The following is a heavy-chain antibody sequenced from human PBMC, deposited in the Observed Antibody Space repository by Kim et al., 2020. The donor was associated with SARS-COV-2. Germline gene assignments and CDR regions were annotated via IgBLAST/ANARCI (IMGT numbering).Heavy chain of an antibody. V-gene: IGHV5-51*01. CDR3: ARIGDY. D-gene: IGHD2-15*01. J-gene: IGHJ4*02. CDR2: YPGDSDT. Sequence: YPGDSDTKYSPSFHGQVTITAAKSISTAYLQWSSLKASDTAMYYCARIGDYWGQGTLVTVSS.